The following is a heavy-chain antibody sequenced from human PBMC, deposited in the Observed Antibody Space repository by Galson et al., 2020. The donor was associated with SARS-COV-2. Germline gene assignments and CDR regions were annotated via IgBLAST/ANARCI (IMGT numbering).Heavy chain of an antibody. J-gene: IGHJ4*02. D-gene: IGHD6-25*01. CDR2: IYWDDDK. V-gene: IGHV2-5*02. CDR3: AHRDSSGWQGAYFDY. CDR1: GFSLSTSGVG. Sequence: KMSGPTLVKPTQTLTLTCTFSGFSLSTSGVGVGWIRQPPGKALEWLALIYWDDDKRYSPSLKSRLTITKDTSKNQVVLTMTNMDPVDTATYYCAHRDSSGWQGAYFDYWGQGTLVTVSS.